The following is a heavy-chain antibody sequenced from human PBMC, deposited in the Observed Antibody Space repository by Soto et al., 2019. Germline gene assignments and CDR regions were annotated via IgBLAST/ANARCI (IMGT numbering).Heavy chain of an antibody. CDR2: IGTAGDT. D-gene: IGHD2-2*02. CDR1: GFTFSSYD. V-gene: IGHV3-13*01. J-gene: IGHJ3*02. CDR3: ARSPPSIYCSSTSCYKDAFDI. Sequence: GSLRLSCAASGFTFSSYDMHWVRQATGKGLEWVSAIGTAGDTYYPGSVKGRFTISRENAKNSLYLQMNSLRAGDTAVYYCARSPPSIYCSSTSCYKDAFDICGQ.